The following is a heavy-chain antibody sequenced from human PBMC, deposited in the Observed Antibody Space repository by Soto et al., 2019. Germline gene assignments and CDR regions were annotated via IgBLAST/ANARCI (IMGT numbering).Heavy chain of an antibody. J-gene: IGHJ4*02. D-gene: IGHD1-1*01. CDR3: TTDPHSTGTKY. Sequence: SCKAPADTFTSYYIHWVRQAPGAGLEWVGLIKGKTEGGTIDYAAPVKARFTISRDASKNTLYLQMNSLKTEDTAVYYCTTDPHSTGTKYWGQGTLVTVSS. V-gene: IGHV3-15*01. CDR1: ADTFTSYY. CDR2: IKGKTEGGTI.